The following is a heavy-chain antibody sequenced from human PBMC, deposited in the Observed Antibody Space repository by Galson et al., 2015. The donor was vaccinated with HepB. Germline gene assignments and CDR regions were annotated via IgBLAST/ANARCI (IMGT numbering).Heavy chain of an antibody. J-gene: IGHJ3*02. D-gene: IGHD6-13*01. CDR1: GFTFSSYG. Sequence: SLRLSCAASGFTFSSYGMHWVRQAPGKGLEWVAVISYDGSNKYYADSVKGRFTISRDNSKNTLYLQMNSLRAEDTAVYYCAKDWGAAAGTHAFEIWGQGTMVTVSS. CDR2: ISYDGSNK. CDR3: AKDWGAAAGTHAFEI. V-gene: IGHV3-30*18.